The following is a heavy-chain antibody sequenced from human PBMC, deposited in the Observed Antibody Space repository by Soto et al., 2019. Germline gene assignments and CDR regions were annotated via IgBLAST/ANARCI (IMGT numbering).Heavy chain of an antibody. V-gene: IGHV3-48*01. CDR3: ARFAVGATFDY. CDR2: ISSSSSTI. J-gene: IGHJ4*02. CDR1: GFTFSSYS. D-gene: IGHD1-26*01. Sequence: EVQLVESGGGLVQPGGSLRLSCAASGFTFSSYSMNWVRQAPGKGLEWVSYISSSSSTIYYADSVKGRFTISRDNAKTSLHLQMNSLRAEDTAVYYCARFAVGATFDYWGQGTLVTVSS.